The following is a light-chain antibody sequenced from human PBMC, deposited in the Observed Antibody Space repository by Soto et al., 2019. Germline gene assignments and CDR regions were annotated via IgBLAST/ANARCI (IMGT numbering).Light chain of an antibody. J-gene: IGLJ1*01. CDR2: SQN. CDR3: ATCDDSRSAQGV. Sequence: QSVLTQPPSASGAPGLRVTISCSGSISNTGSNAVNWYQHLPGTAPKLLIYSQNQRPSGVPDRFSGSKSGTSASLAISGLQSEDETDYYCATCDDSRSAQGVFGTGTKGT. V-gene: IGLV1-44*01. CDR1: ISNTGSNA.